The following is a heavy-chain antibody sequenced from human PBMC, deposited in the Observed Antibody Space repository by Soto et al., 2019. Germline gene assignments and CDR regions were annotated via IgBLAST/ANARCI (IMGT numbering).Heavy chain of an antibody. V-gene: IGHV4-30-2*01. D-gene: IGHD2-15*01. J-gene: IGHJ4*02. CDR2: IYHSGST. CDR1: GGSISSGGYS. Sequence: SETLSLTCAVSGGSISSGGYSWSWIRQPPGKGLEWIGYIYHSGSTYYNPSLKSRVTISEDRSKNQFSLKLSSVTAADTAVYYCARDPIVWGQGTLVTVSS. CDR3: ARDPIV.